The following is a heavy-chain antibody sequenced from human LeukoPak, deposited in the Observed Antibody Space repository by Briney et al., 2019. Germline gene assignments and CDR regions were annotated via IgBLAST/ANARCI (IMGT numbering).Heavy chain of an antibody. D-gene: IGHD1-26*01. CDR1: GFAFGSHW. Sequence: PGGSLRLSCAASGFAFGSHWMHWVRKAPGKGLMWVARIESDASKTRYADSVKGRFTISRDNANKTLYLQMNSLRAEDTAVYYCTRDGSGSRIPFDYWGPGTLVTVSS. V-gene: IGHV3-74*01. CDR3: TRDGSGSRIPFDY. J-gene: IGHJ4*02. CDR2: IESDASKT.